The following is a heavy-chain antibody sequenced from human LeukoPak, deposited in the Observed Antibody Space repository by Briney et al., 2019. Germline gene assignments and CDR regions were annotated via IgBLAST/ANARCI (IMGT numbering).Heavy chain of an antibody. D-gene: IGHD5-18*01. CDR2: ISYDGSNK. CDR3: VRDDENGYNSLDY. Sequence: GGSLRLSCAASGFTFSSYAMHWVRQAPGKGLEWVAVISYDGSNKYYADSVKGRFTISRDNSKNTLYLQMNSLRADDTAVFYCVRDDENGYNSLDYWGQGTLVTVSS. J-gene: IGHJ4*02. V-gene: IGHV3-30-3*01. CDR1: GFTFSSYA.